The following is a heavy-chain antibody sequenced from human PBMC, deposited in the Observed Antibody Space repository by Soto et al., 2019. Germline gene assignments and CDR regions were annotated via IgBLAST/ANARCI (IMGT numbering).Heavy chain of an antibody. CDR2: ISSRGDVT. J-gene: IGHJ4*02. V-gene: IGHV3-23*01. D-gene: IGHD3-10*01. CDR1: GFNFNNYA. Sequence: ESGGGMAQPGGSLRLSCAGSGFNFNNYAMSWVRQAPGKGLEWVSTISSRGDVTYYADAVKGRFTISRDNSKNTLFLQMNSLRAEDAALYYCVKDMTMVRGVLAYFFDYWGQGTLVTVSS. CDR3: VKDMTMVRGVLAYFFDY.